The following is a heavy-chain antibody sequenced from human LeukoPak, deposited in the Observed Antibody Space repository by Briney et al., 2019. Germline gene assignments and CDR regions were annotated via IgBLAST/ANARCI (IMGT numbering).Heavy chain of an antibody. J-gene: IGHJ4*02. CDR2: ISYDGSDK. V-gene: IGHV3-30*04. D-gene: IGHD4-17*01. CDR1: GFTFSAYS. Sequence: GGSLRLSCAASGFTFSAYSMHWVRQAPGKGLEWVAIISYDGSDKYYADSVKGRFTVSRDNSKNTLYLQMNSLRAEDTAVYYCARDRFETYGDTELGYWGQGALVTVSS. CDR3: ARDRFETYGDTELGY.